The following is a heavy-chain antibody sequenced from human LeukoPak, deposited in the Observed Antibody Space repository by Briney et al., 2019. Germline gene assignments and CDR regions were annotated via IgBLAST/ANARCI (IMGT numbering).Heavy chain of an antibody. Sequence: PGGSLGLSCAASGFTFDDYAMHWVRQAPGKGLEWVSGISWNSGSIGYADSVKGRSTISRDNAKNSLYLQMNSLRAEDMALYYCAKGPITVAGTYFDYWGQGTLVTVSS. V-gene: IGHV3-9*03. CDR3: AKGPITVAGTYFDY. CDR1: GFTFDDYA. D-gene: IGHD6-19*01. CDR2: ISWNSGSI. J-gene: IGHJ4*02.